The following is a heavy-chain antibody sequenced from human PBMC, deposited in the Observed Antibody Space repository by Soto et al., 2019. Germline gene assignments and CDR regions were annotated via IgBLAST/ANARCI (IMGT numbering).Heavy chain of an antibody. D-gene: IGHD2-2*01. CDR2: ITGGGDDT. J-gene: IGHJ6*02. CDR3: AGGTVGYGSSTSCYGLDYYYYYGMDV. Sequence: GSLRLSCEGSGFTFRGYAMSWVRQPPGKGLEWVTAITGGGDDTYHSDSVKGRFTISRDNSKNTLYLQMNSLRDEDTAVYYCAGGTVGYGSSTSCYGLDYYYYYGMDVWGQGTTVTVSS. CDR1: GFTFRGYA. V-gene: IGHV3-23*01.